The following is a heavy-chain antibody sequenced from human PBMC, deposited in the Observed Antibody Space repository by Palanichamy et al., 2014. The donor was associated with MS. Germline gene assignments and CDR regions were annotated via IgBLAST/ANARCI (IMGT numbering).Heavy chain of an antibody. CDR1: GVSLSRYG. D-gene: IGHD3-3*01. J-gene: IGHJ3*02. CDR2: TSHDGSNQ. V-gene: IGHV3-30-3*01. CDR3: ARSPHITIFGVVDAIDI. Sequence: QVRLVESGGGVVQPGRSLRLSCGVSGVSLSRYGIHWVRQAPGKGLEWVALTSHDGSNQYYADSVKGRFTFSRDISSNTLSLQLNSLSPEDTAVYYCARSPHITIFGVVDAIDIWGQGTMVTVST.